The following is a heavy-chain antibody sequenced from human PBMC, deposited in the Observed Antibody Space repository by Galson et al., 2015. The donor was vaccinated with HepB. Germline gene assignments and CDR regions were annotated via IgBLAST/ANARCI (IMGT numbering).Heavy chain of an antibody. CDR3: ERSIVGPTFVYYGVDH. V-gene: IGHV1-2*02. J-gene: IGHJ4*02. CDR1: GYIFTGYY. Sequence: SVKVSCTASGYIFTGYYINWVRQAPGKGLEWVGWINPFSGGTNSAQEFQGRVTMTRDTSITTVFMELSRLGSDATATYSCERSIVGPTFVYYGVDHWGQGTLVTVSS. CDR2: INPFSGGT. D-gene: IGHD1-26*01.